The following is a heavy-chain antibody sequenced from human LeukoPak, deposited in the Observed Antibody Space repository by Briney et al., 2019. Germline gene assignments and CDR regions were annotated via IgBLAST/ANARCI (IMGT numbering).Heavy chain of an antibody. V-gene: IGHV4-59*11. J-gene: IGHJ4*02. CDR3: ARVRVGATGPPYFDY. CDR1: GCSISSHY. CDR2: IYYSGST. D-gene: IGHD1-26*01. Sequence: PSETLSLTCTVSGCSISSHYWCWIRQPPPKGLEGMGDIYYSGSTTYNPSLKSRVTISVDATKNQFSLRLRSVIAADTAVYYCARVRVGATGPPYFDYWGQGTLVSVSS.